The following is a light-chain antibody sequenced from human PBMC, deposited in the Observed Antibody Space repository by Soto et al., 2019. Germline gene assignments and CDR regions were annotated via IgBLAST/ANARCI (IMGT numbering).Light chain of an antibody. CDR3: QQLNSYPFT. CDR2: AAS. CDR1: QGISSH. J-gene: IGKJ2*01. V-gene: IGKV1-9*01. Sequence: DIQLTQAPSFLSASVGDRVTITCRASQGISSHLAWYQQKPGKAPKFLIYAASTLQSGVPSRFSGSGSGTEFTLTISSLQPEDFATYYFQQLNSYPFTFGQGNKLEIK.